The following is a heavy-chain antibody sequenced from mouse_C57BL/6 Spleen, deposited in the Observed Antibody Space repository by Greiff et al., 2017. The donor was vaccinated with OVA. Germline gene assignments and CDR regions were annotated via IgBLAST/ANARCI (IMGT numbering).Heavy chain of an antibody. J-gene: IGHJ3*01. Sequence: VQLQQSGPGLVKPSQSLSLTCSVTGYSITSGYYWNWIRQFPGNKLEWMGYISYDGSNNYNPSLKNRISITRDTSKNQFFLKLNSVTTEDTATYYCARPYDGYYPFAYWGQGTLVTVSA. D-gene: IGHD2-3*01. V-gene: IGHV3-6*01. CDR2: ISYDGSN. CDR3: ARPYDGYYPFAY. CDR1: GYSITSGYY.